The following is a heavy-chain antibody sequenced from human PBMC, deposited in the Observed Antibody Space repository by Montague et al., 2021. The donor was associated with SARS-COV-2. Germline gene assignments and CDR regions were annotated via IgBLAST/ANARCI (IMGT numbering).Heavy chain of an antibody. J-gene: IGHJ2*01. CDR2: TYYRSKWYN. CDR3: ARAYCGGDCYFYWYFDL. D-gene: IGHD2-21*02. CDR1: GDSVSSHIAT. Sequence: CAISGDSVSSHIATWNWIRQSPSRGLEWLGRTYYRSKWYNDYAVSVKSRVITNPDTSNNRISLQLNSVTPEDTAVYYCARAYCGGDCYFYWYFDLWGHGTLVTVSS. V-gene: IGHV6-1*01.